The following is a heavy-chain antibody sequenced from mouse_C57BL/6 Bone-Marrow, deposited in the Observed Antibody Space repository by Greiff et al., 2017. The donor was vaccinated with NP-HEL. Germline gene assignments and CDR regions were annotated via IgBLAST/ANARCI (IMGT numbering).Heavy chain of an antibody. CDR2: IHPNSGST. CDR1: GYTFTSYW. Sequence: QVQLKQPGAELVKPGASVKLSCKASGYTFTSYWMHWVKQRPGQGLEWIGMIHPNSGSTNYNEKFKSKATLTVDKSSSTAYMQLSSLTSEDSAVYYCAREDYYYGSSPYWYFDVWGTGTTVTVSS. V-gene: IGHV1-64*01. D-gene: IGHD1-1*01. CDR3: AREDYYYGSSPYWYFDV. J-gene: IGHJ1*03.